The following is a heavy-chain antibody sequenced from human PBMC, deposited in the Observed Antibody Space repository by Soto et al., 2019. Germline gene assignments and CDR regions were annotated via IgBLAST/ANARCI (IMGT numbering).Heavy chain of an antibody. CDR3: ARAVAVAADFDY. CDR2: ISAYNGNT. Sequence: ASVKVSCKASGCTFTSYGISWVRQAPGQGLEWMGWISAYNGNTKYAQKIQGRVTMTTDTSTSTAYMELSSLRSEDTAVYYCARAVAVAADFDYWGQGTLVTVS. CDR1: GCTFTSYG. J-gene: IGHJ4*02. V-gene: IGHV1-18*01. D-gene: IGHD6-19*01.